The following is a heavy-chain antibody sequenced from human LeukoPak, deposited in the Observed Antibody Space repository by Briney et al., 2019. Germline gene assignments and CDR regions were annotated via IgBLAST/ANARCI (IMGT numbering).Heavy chain of an antibody. D-gene: IGHD2-2*01. CDR3: GKEPATGV. V-gene: IGHV3-11*01. CDR2: ISSSGSTT. CDR1: GFTFSDYH. Sequence: KSGGSLRLSCTASGFTFSDYHMTWMRLAPGKGPEWISYISSSGSTTYYAASVKGRFTISRDNAKNSLHLQMNSLRVEDTAVYYCGKEPATGVWGQGTLVTVSS. J-gene: IGHJ3*01.